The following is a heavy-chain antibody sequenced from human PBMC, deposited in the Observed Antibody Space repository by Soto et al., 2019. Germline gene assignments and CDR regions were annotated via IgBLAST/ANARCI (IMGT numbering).Heavy chain of an antibody. D-gene: IGHD4-17*01. CDR3: ARGALYGDYRHDY. J-gene: IGHJ4*02. Sequence: GASLKVSCKASGYTFTGYYMHWVRQAPGQGLEWMGCINPNSGGTDYAQKFQGWVTMTRDTSISTAYMELSRLRSDDTAVYYCARGALYGDYRHDYWGQETLVTVYS. V-gene: IGHV1-2*04. CDR1: GYTFTGYY. CDR2: INPNSGGT.